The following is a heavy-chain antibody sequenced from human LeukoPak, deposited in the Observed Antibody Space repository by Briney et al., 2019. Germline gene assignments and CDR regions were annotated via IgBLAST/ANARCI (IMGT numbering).Heavy chain of an antibody. CDR1: GFTFSSYG. J-gene: IGHJ4*02. V-gene: IGHV3-30*18. D-gene: IGHD1-26*01. CDR2: ISYDGSNK. CDR3: AKSPGGAGNSGSYFDY. Sequence: GGSLRFSCAASGFTFSSYGMHWVRQAPGKGLEWVAVISYDGSNKYYADSVKGRFTISRDNSKNALYLQMNSLRAEDTAVYYCAKSPGGAGNSGSYFDYWGQGTLVTVSS.